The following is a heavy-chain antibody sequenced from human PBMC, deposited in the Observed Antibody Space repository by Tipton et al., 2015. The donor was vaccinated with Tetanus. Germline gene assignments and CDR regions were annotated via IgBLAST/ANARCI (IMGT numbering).Heavy chain of an antibody. CDR1: GFPFMTYW. V-gene: IGHV3-7*01. D-gene: IGHD3-10*01. Sequence: SLRLSCAASGFPFMTYWMTWVRQAPGKGLEWVANIKRDGSEQHYVDSVKGRFTISRDNSKNALYLQMNSLRVEDTAMYYCARDRRGGLWLDGGFDYWGQGTLVTVSS. CDR2: IKRDGSEQ. CDR3: ARDRRGGLWLDGGFDY. J-gene: IGHJ4*02.